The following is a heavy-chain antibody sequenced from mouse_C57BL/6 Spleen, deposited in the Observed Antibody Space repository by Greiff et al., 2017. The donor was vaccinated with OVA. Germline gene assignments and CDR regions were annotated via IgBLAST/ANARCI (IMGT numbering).Heavy chain of an antibody. Sequence: VQLKQSGAELVRPGASVKLSCTASGFNIKDDYMHWVKQRPEQGLEWIGWIDPENGDTEYASKFQGKATITADTSSNTAYLQLSSLTSEDTAVYYCTRDSGGFPFAYWGQGTLVTVSA. V-gene: IGHV14-4*01. CDR2: IDPENGDT. D-gene: IGHD3-3*01. CDR1: GFNIKDDY. CDR3: TRDSGGFPFAY. J-gene: IGHJ3*01.